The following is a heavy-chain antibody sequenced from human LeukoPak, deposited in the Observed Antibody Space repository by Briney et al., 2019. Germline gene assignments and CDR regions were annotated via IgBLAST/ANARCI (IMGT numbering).Heavy chain of an antibody. CDR1: GYTFTGYY. CDR3: ARGGVDGYNY. D-gene: IGHD5-24*01. V-gene: IGHV1-69*13. Sequence: SVKVSCKASGYTFTGYYMHWVRQAPGQGLEWMGGIIPIFGTANYAQKFQGRVTITADESTSTAYMELSSLRSEDTAVYYCARGGVDGYNYWGQGTLVTVSS. CDR2: IIPIFGTA. J-gene: IGHJ4*02.